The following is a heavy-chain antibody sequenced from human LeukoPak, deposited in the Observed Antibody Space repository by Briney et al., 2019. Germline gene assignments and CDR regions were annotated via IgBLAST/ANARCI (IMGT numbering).Heavy chain of an antibody. V-gene: IGHV4-34*01. CDR1: GGSFSGYY. J-gene: IGHJ6*04. D-gene: IGHD4-17*01. CDR2: INHSGST. Sequence: PSETLSLTCAVYGGSFSGYYWSWIRQPPGKGLEWIGEINHSGSTNYNPSPKSRVTISVDTSKNQFSLKLSSVTAADTAVYYCARGMTTVTIPVRDYYFGMDVWGKRTTVTVS. CDR3: ARGMTTVTIPVRDYYFGMDV.